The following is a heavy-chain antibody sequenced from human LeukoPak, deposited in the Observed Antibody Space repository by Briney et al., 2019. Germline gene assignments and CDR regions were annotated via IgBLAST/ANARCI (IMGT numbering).Heavy chain of an antibody. CDR1: GFTFSSYG. J-gene: IGHJ4*02. Sequence: GGSLRLSCAASGFTFSSYGMHWVRQAPGKGLEWVAVISYDGSKKYYADSVKGRFTISRDNSKNTLYLQMNSLRAEDTAVYYCAKDQSITMIAPSDYWGQGTLVTVSS. CDR3: AKDQSITMIAPSDY. V-gene: IGHV3-30*18. D-gene: IGHD3-22*01. CDR2: ISYDGSKK.